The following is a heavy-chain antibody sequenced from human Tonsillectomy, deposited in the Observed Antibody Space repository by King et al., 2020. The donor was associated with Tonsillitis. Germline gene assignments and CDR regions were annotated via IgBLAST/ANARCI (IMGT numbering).Heavy chain of an antibody. CDR2: NFPGDSDT. V-gene: IGHV5-51*03. Sequence: VQLVQSGAEVKKPGESLKISCKGSGYPFTRFWIGWVRQMPGKGLEWMGVNFPGDSDTRYSPSFQGQVTISSDKSISTVYLQWSSLKASDTAIYYCAASGGKAAPWIDYGGQGTLVTVSS. CDR3: AASGGKAAPWIDY. J-gene: IGHJ4*02. CDR1: GYPFTRFW. D-gene: IGHD6-13*01.